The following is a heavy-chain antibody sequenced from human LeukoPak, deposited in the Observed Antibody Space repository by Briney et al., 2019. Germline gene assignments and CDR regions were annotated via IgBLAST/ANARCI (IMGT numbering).Heavy chain of an antibody. V-gene: IGHV3-23*01. J-gene: IGHJ4*02. D-gene: IGHD5-18*01. CDR2: ISGTGGST. CDR3: AKEWNHYRYGNNFDY. Sequence: PGGSLRLSCAASGFTFSSYWMHWVRQAPGKGLEWVSAISGTGGSTYYADSVKGRFTISRDNSKNTLYLQMNSLRAEDTAVYYCAKEWNHYRYGNNFDYWGQGTLVTVSS. CDR1: GFTFSSYW.